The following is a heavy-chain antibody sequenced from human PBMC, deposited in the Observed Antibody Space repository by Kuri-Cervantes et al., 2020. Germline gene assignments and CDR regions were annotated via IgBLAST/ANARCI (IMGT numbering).Heavy chain of an antibody. CDR1: GFTFSSYG. CDR2: ISWYSGSI. D-gene: IGHD4-23*01. J-gene: IGHJ6*02. CDR3: AKDVGSDYGGSYYGMDV. V-gene: IGHV3-9*01. Sequence: SLKISCAASGFTFSSYGMHWVRQAPGKGLEWVSGISWYSGSIGYADSVKGRFTISRDNAKNSLYLQMNSLRAEDTALYYCAKDVGSDYGGSYYGMDVWGQGTTVTVSS.